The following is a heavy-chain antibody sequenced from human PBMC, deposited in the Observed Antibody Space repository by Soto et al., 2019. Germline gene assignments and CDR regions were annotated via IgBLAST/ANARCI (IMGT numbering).Heavy chain of an antibody. CDR2: INNDGSSI. D-gene: IGHD2-2*01. V-gene: IGHV3-74*01. J-gene: IGHJ2*01. Sequence: EVQLVESGGGLVQPGGSLRLSCAASGFTFSNYWMYWVRQAPGKGLVWVSRINNDGSSITYTDSVKGQFTISRDNAKNTLYLQMNSLRAEDTAVFYCTRALPITVYWYSDLWGRGTLVTVSS. CDR3: TRALPITVYWYSDL. CDR1: GFTFSNYW.